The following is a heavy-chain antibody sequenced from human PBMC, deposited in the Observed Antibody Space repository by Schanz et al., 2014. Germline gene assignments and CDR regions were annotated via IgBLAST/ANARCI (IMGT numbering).Heavy chain of an antibody. Sequence: GPEVKKPGASVRVSCKASGYTFTTYAMSWVRQAPGQGLEWVGWISVYTGNTKYGQKVQGRVTMTADTSTNTAYMELRSLRSDDTAVYYCAKAEYDILTDSYSRLDPWGQGTLXTVSS. D-gene: IGHD3-9*01. CDR2: ISVYTGNT. J-gene: IGHJ5*02. CDR1: GYTFTTYA. V-gene: IGHV1-18*01. CDR3: AKAEYDILTDSYSRLDP.